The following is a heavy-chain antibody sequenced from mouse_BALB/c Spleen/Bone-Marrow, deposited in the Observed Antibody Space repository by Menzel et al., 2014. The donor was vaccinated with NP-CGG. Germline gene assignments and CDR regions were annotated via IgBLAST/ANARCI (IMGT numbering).Heavy chain of an antibody. V-gene: IGHV1S81*02. Sequence: VQLQQSGAELVKPGASVKLSCKASGYTFTNYYMYWVKQRPGQGLEWIGEITPSNGVSNFIEKFKNKATLTVDKSSSTAYMQLSSLTSEDSAVYYCSREGAYWGQGTLVTVSA. CDR3: SREGAY. CDR2: ITPSNGVS. J-gene: IGHJ3*01. CDR1: GYTFTNYY.